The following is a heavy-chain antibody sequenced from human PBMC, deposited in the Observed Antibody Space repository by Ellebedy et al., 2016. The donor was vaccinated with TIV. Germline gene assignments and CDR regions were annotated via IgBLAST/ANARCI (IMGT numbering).Heavy chain of an antibody. CDR2: IYGGGTI. Sequence: PGGSLRLSCAASGFTVSSNFMTWVRQAPGKRLEWVSVIYGGGTIRYADSVKGRFTISRDNSKNTVGLQMNSLRAEDTAVYYCATSRARVYWGQGTLVTVSS. J-gene: IGHJ4*02. CDR3: ATSRARVY. V-gene: IGHV3-53*01. CDR1: GFTVSSNF.